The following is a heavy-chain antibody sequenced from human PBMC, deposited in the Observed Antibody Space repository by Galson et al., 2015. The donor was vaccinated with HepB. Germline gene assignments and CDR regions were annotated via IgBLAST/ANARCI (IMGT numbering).Heavy chain of an antibody. CDR3: ARSSGYCSGGSCYFDY. Sequence: SLRLSCAASGFTFSSYGMHWVRQAPGKGLEWVAVIWYDGSNKYYADSVKGRFTISRDNSKNTLYLQMNSLRAEDTAVYYCARSSGYCSGGSCYFDYWGQGTLVTVSS. V-gene: IGHV3-33*01. D-gene: IGHD2-15*01. CDR2: IWYDGSNK. CDR1: GFTFSSYG. J-gene: IGHJ4*02.